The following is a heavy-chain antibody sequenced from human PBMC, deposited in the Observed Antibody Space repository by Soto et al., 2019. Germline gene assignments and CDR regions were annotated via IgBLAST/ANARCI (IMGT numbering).Heavy chain of an antibody. CDR2: IISILDIP. J-gene: IGHJ4*02. D-gene: IGHD6-6*01. CDR3: AGENGTSSLDY. Sequence: QVQLVQSGAEVKKPGSSVKVSCEASGGTVSAYTINWVRQAPGQGLEWMGRIISILDIPNYAQKFQGRLTIIADTSTSTTYMELRNLRSEDTATYYCAGENGTSSLDYWGQGTLVTVSS. V-gene: IGHV1-69*02. CDR1: GGTVSAYT.